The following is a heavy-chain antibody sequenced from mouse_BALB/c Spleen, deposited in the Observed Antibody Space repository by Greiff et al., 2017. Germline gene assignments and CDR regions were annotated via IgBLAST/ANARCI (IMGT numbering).Heavy chain of an antibody. CDR2: IYPGSGST. Sequence: QVQLQQPGAELVKPGTSVKLSCKASGYNFTSYWINWVKLRPGQGLKWIGDIYPGSGSTNYNEKFKSKATLTVDTSSSTAYMQLSSLASEDSALYYCARSGYDRGYAMDYWGQGTSVTVSS. CDR1: GYNFTSYW. D-gene: IGHD2-14*01. CDR3: ARSGYDRGYAMDY. V-gene: IGHV1-55*01. J-gene: IGHJ4*01.